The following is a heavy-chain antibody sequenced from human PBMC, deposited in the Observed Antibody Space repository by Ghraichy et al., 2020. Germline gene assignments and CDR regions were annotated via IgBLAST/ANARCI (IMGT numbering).Heavy chain of an antibody. CDR1: GFTFSSHA. D-gene: IGHD3-9*01. CDR2: ISANSVSA. CDR3: AKDFETGRVQYFDS. V-gene: IGHV3-23*01. Sequence: GGSLRLSCAASGFTFSSHAMTWVRQAPGEGLERVASISANSVSAYHADSVEGRFTISRDNSKNTLYLQMNSLRAEDTAIYYCAKDFETGRVQYFDSWGQGTLVTVSS. J-gene: IGHJ4*02.